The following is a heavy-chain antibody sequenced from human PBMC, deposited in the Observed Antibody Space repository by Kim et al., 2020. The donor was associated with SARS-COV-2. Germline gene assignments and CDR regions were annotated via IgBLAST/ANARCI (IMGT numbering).Heavy chain of an antibody. CDR3: ARDMLWFRELPPEDAFDI. Sequence: GRFTISRDNAKNSLYLQMNSLRAEDTAVYYCARDMLWFRELPPEDAFDIWGQGTMVTVSS. D-gene: IGHD3-10*01. V-gene: IGHV3-11*01. J-gene: IGHJ3*02.